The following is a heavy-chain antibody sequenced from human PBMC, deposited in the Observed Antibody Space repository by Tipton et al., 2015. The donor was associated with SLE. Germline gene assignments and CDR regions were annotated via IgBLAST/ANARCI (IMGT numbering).Heavy chain of an antibody. D-gene: IGHD2-15*01. CDR1: GGSISSSSYY. Sequence: TLSLTCTVSGGSISSSSYYWGWIRQPPGKGLEWIGSIYYSGSTYYNPSLKSRVTISVDTSKNQFSPKLSSVTAADTAVYYCAREDSGYQVVAATPAYYYYMDVWGKGTTVTVSS. CDR2: IYYSGST. J-gene: IGHJ6*03. V-gene: IGHV4-39*07. CDR3: AREDSGYQVVAATPAYYYYMDV.